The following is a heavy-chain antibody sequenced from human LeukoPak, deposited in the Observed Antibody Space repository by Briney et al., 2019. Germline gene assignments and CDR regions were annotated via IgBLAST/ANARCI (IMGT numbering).Heavy chain of an antibody. J-gene: IGHJ4*02. V-gene: IGHV4-59*08. D-gene: IGHD6-6*01. Sequence: SETLSLTCTVSGGSISSYYWSWIRQPPGKGLEWIGYIYYSGSTNHNPSLKSRVTISVDTSKNQFSLKLSSVTAADTAVYYCARHSSSSLSYLYYFDYWGQGTLVTVSS. CDR3: ARHSSSSLSYLYYFDY. CDR1: GGSISSYY. CDR2: IYYSGST.